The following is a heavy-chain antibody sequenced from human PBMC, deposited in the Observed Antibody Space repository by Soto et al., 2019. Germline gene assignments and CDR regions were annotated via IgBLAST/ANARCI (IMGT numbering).Heavy chain of an antibody. Sequence: QVQLQESGPGLVKPSQTLSLTCTVSGGSISSGGYYWSWIRQHPGKGLEWIGYIYYSGSTYYNPSLKSRVTISVDTSKNQFSLKLISVTAADTAVYYCAREREITFRGVIANTYYFDYWGQGTLVTVSS. D-gene: IGHD3-16*02. J-gene: IGHJ4*02. CDR1: GGSISSGGYY. CDR2: IYYSGST. V-gene: IGHV4-31*03. CDR3: AREREITFRGVIANTYYFDY.